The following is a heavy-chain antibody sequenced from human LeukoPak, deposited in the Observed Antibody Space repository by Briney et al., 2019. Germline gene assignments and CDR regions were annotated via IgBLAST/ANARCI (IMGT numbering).Heavy chain of an antibody. J-gene: IGHJ4*02. CDR1: GFTLSTYW. Sequence: PGGSLRLSCAASGFTLSTYWMHWVRQAPGKGLVWVSRINNDGSSTSYADSVKGRFTISRDNAKNTLYLQMDNLRAEDTAVYYCTRGRYYFEYWGQGTLVTVSS. CDR2: INNDGSST. D-gene: IGHD3-3*01. V-gene: IGHV3-74*01. CDR3: TRGRYYFEY.